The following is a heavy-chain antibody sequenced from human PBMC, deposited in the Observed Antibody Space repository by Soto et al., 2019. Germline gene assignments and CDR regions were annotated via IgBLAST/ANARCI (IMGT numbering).Heavy chain of an antibody. V-gene: IGHV4-39*02. Sequence: SETLALTCTVSGASISSNGYYGGWILQPPGKGLELIGSIFYIGTTHHNPSLRSRLSISVDTSKNVFSLKLSSLTAADTAIYYCATGDWWLRLDSRVWGQGTLVTVSS. CDR2: IFYIGTT. CDR1: GASISSNGYY. D-gene: IGHD5-12*01. J-gene: IGHJ4*02. CDR3: ATGDWWLRLDSRV.